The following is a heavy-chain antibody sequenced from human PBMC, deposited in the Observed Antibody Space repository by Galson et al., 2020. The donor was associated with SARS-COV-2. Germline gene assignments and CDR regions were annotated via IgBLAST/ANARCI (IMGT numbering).Heavy chain of an antibody. CDR3: ATSSPVVSYWFDP. V-gene: IGHV1-24*01. D-gene: IGHD2-2*01. J-gene: IGHJ5*02. CDR2: FDPEDGET. CDR1: GYTPTELS. Sequence: ASVKVSCKVSGYTPTELSMPWVRQAPGKGRDWMGGFDPEDGETIYAKKFQGRGTMTEDTSTDTAYMELSSLRSEDTAVYYCATSSPVVSYWFDPWGQGTLVTVSS.